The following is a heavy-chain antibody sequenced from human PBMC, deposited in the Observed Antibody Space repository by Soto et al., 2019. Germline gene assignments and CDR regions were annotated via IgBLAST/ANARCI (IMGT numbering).Heavy chain of an antibody. CDR1: GGSISSYY. J-gene: IGHJ4*02. CDR2: IYTSGST. Sequence: PSETLSLTCTVSGGSISSYYWSWIRQPAGKGLGWIGRIYTSGSTNYNPSLKSRVTMSVDTSKNQFSLKLSSVTAADTAVYYCARDRSSLFDYWGQGTLVTVSS. CDR3: ARDRSSLFDY. V-gene: IGHV4-4*07.